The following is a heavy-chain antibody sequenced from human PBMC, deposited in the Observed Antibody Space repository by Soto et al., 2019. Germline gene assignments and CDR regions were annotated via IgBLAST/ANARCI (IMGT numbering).Heavy chain of an antibody. CDR2: INPSRGNT. CDR3: ARGFKVAVPGDWLDP. Sequence: ASVKVSCKASGYTFSSYYIHWVRQSHGQGLEWMGVINPSRGNTNYAQKFQGRVTVARDTSTSTVYTEMSSLRSEDTAVYYCARGFKVAVPGDWLDPWGQGTLVTVSS. CDR1: GYTFSSYY. V-gene: IGHV1-46*01. J-gene: IGHJ5*02. D-gene: IGHD6-19*01.